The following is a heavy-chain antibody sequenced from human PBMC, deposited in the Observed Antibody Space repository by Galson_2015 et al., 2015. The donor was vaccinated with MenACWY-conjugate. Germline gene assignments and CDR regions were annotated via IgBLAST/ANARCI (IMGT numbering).Heavy chain of an antibody. D-gene: IGHD7-27*01. CDR3: ARIPTWGSSFGYFYY. V-gene: IGHV4-59*08. CDR2: IRDTGGL. J-gene: IGHJ4*02. Sequence: SETLSLTCTVSGGSISSHYWSWFRQPPGKGLEWIAYIRDTGGLKDNPSLKSRVTMSADKSNNQFSLRLISVTAADTAVYYCARIPTWGSSFGYFYYWGQGILVAVSS. CDR1: GGSISSHY.